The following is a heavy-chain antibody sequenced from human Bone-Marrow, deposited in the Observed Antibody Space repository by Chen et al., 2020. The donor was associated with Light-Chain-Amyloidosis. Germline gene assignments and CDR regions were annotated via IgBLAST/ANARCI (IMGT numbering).Heavy chain of an antibody. CDR3: AKKLRGVAVIDAFDI. CDR2: ISGSGGST. V-gene: IGHV3-23*01. CDR1: GITFSSHA. D-gene: IGHD3-3*01. Sequence: EVQLLESGGGLVQPGGSLRLPCAASGITFSSHAMSWVRQAPGKGLEWVSAISGSGGSTYYADSVKGRFTISRDNSKNTLYLQMNSLRAEDTAVYYCAKKLRGVAVIDAFDIWGQGTMVTVSS. J-gene: IGHJ3*02.